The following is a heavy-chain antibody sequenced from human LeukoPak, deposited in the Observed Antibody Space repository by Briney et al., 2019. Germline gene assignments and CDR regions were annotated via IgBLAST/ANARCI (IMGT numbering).Heavy chain of an antibody. Sequence: SGTLSLTCAVSGGSISSSNWWSWVRQPPGKGLEWIGEIYHSGSTNYNPSLKSRVTISVDTSKNQFSLKLSSVTAADTAVYYCARDSREGYYYDTWGQGTLVTVSS. D-gene: IGHD3-22*01. CDR1: GGSISSSNW. CDR2: IYHSGST. CDR3: ARDSREGYYYDT. J-gene: IGHJ4*02. V-gene: IGHV4-4*02.